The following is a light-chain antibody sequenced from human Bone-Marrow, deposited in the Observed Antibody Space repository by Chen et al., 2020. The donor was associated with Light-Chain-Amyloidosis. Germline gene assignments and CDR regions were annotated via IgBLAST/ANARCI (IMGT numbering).Light chain of an antibody. V-gene: IGKV3-15*01. Sequence: EAVMTQSPATLSVSPGERATLSCRASQSVRGDLAWYQQKPGQAPRVLIYAASTRATGVPARFRGSGSGTDFTLTINPLQSEDSGVYYCQQYENWWTFGQGTKVEI. J-gene: IGKJ1*01. CDR3: QQYENWWT. CDR2: AAS. CDR1: QSVRGD.